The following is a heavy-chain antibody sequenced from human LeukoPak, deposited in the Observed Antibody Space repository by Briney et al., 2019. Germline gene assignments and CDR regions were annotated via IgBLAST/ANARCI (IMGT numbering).Heavy chain of an antibody. CDR3: ARLAEGGSWYFDY. V-gene: IGHV3-7*01. D-gene: IGHD2-15*01. J-gene: IGHJ4*02. Sequence: PGGSLRLSCAASGFTFSSYWMSWVRQAPGKGLEWVANIKQDGSEKYYVDFVKGRFNISRDNAKTSLYLQMNSLRAEDTAVYYCARLAEGGSWYFDYWGQGTLVTVSS. CDR2: IKQDGSEK. CDR1: GFTFSSYW.